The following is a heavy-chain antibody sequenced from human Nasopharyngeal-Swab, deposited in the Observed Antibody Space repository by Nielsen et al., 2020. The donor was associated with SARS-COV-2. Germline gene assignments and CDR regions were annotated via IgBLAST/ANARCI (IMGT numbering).Heavy chain of an antibody. J-gene: IGHJ4*02. D-gene: IGHD3-3*01. CDR1: GFTFSSYG. V-gene: IGHV3-30*03. Sequence: GESLKISCAASGFTFSSYGMHWVRQAPGKGLEWVAIISSDGSNKYYADSVKGRFTISRDNSKNTLYLQMNSLRPEDTAVYYCATSYYDFWSGHQITRYWGQGTLVTVSS. CDR3: ATSYYDFWSGHQITRY. CDR2: ISSDGSNK.